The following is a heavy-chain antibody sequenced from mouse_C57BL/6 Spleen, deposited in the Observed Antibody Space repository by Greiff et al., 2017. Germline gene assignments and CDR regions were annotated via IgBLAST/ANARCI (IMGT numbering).Heavy chain of an antibody. Sequence: VQLQQSGAELVRPGASVTLSCKASGYTFTDYEMHWVKQTPVHGLEWIGAIDPETGGTAYNQKFKGKAILTADKSSSTAYMELRSLTSEDSAVYYCTRWSTTVVATRYFDVWGTGTTVTVSS. J-gene: IGHJ1*03. CDR2: IDPETGGT. CDR3: TRWSTTVVATRYFDV. CDR1: GYTFTDYE. D-gene: IGHD1-1*01. V-gene: IGHV1-15*01.